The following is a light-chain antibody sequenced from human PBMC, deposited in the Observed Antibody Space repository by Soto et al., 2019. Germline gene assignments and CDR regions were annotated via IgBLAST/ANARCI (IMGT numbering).Light chain of an antibody. Sequence: QLVLTQPPSASASLRASVTLTCTLSSGYSNYKVDWYQQRPGKGPRFVMRVGTGGIVGSKGDGIPDRFSVLGSGLNRYLTIKNIQEEDESDYHCGADHGSGSNFVWVFGGGTQLTVL. V-gene: IGLV9-49*01. CDR1: SGYSNYK. CDR2: VGTGGIVG. CDR3: GADHGSGSNFVWV. J-gene: IGLJ3*02.